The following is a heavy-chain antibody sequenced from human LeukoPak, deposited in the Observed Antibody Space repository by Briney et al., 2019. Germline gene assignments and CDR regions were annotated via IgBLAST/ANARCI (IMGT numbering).Heavy chain of an antibody. CDR2: ISPIVGTA. Sequence: SVTVSFTASGCTFSIYAISWVRLPPGQGLEWMGMISPIVGTANSAQKFQGRVTITTDESTSTAYMELSSLRSEDTAVYYCAREPGDRGCYCYYMDVWGKGTTVTVSS. CDR3: AREPGDRGCYCYYMDV. CDR1: GCTFSIYA. J-gene: IGHJ6*03. V-gene: IGHV1-69*05. D-gene: IGHD1-1*01.